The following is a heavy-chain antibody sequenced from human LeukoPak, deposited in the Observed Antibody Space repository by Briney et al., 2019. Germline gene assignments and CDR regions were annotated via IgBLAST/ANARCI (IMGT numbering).Heavy chain of an antibody. Sequence: ASVKVSCKASGYTFTNYYIHWVRQAPGQGLECMGWINPYNGNTNYAQKLQGRVTMATDTSTSTAYMELRSLRSDDTAVYYCARELYGRFEHWGQGTLVTVSS. CDR3: ARELYGRFEH. CDR1: GYTFTNYY. J-gene: IGHJ4*02. CDR2: INPYNGNT. D-gene: IGHD2-2*02. V-gene: IGHV1-18*04.